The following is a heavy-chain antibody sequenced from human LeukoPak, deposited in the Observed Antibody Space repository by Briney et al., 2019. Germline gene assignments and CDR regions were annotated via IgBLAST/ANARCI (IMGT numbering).Heavy chain of an antibody. CDR2: IRYDGGNK. V-gene: IGHV3-30*02. CDR1: GFTFSSYG. J-gene: IGHJ4*02. D-gene: IGHD3-10*01. CDR3: AKKRGDRYNYGTEGPNFDY. Sequence: QPGGSLRLSCAASGFTFSSYGMHWVRQAPGKGLEWVAFIRYDGGNKYYADSVKGRFTISRDNSKNALYLQMNSLRAEDTALYYCAKKRGDRYNYGTEGPNFDYWGQGTLVTVSS.